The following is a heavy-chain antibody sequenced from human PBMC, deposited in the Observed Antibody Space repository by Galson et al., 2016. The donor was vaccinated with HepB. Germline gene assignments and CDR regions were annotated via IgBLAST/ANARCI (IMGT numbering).Heavy chain of an antibody. V-gene: IGHV1-18*01. CDR3: ARGSTATTQLAY. CDR2: ISTYNGNT. J-gene: IGHJ4*02. CDR1: GYSFSNYG. D-gene: IGHD4-11*01. Sequence: SVKVSCKASGYSFSNYGITWVRQAPGQGLEWMGWISTYNGNTDYDQNLHGRLTLTTDASTTTAYLELRSLRFDDTAVYYCARGSTATTQLAYWGQGTLVTVSS.